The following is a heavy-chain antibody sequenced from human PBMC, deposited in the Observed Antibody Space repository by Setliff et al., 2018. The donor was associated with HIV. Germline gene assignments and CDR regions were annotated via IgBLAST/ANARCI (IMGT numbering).Heavy chain of an antibody. D-gene: IGHD6-19*01. J-gene: IGHJ3*01. CDR1: GFTISDYW. Sequence: RLSCAGSGFTISDYWMSWVRQAPGKGLEWVANIKQDGRERYNVDSVKGRFTISRDNANNSLYLQLNSLRAEDTAVYYCARGPQQTGWYGGACDVWGQGTMVTVSS. V-gene: IGHV3-7*03. CDR3: ARGPQQTGWYGGACDV. CDR2: IKQDGRER.